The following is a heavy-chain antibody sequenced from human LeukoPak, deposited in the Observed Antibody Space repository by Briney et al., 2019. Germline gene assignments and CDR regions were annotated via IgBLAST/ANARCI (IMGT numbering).Heavy chain of an antibody. D-gene: IGHD4-17*01. CDR1: GGSISSGGYS. CDR3: ARVDYAPGSFDY. V-gene: IGHV4-31*11. J-gene: IGHJ4*02. CDR2: IYYSGST. Sequence: PSETLSLTCAVSGGSISSGGYSWSWIRQPPGKGLEWIGYIYYSGSTYYNPSLKSRVTISVDTSKNQFSLKLSSVTAADTAVYYCARVDYAPGSFDYWGQGTLVTVSS.